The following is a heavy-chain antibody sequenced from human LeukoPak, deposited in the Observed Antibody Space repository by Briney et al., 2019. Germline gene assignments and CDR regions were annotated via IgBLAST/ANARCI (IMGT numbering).Heavy chain of an antibody. D-gene: IGHD2-21*02. CDR3: ARSMVTTDRNFDH. J-gene: IGHJ4*02. CDR2: ISHSGDT. CDR1: GGSITNSPYH. Sequence: SEALSLTCTVSGGSITNSPYHWAWIRQPPGRGPDWIGTISHSGDTQYNPSLTSRVTRSLDTSKNQFSLSLNSVTAADTAVFYCARSMVTTDRNFDHWGQGTLVTVSS. V-gene: IGHV4-39*07.